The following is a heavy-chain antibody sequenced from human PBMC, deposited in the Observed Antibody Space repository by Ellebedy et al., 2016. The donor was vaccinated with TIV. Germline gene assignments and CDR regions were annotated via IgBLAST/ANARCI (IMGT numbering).Heavy chain of an antibody. CDR1: GYTFTSYG. Sequence: AASVKVSCKASGYTFTSYGISWVRQAPGQGLEWMGWISSYNGDTNYAQKFQGRVTMTEDTSTDTAYMELSSLRSEDTAVYYCARGRGYSFDVCDVWGQGTMVTVSS. CDR3: ARGRGYSFDVCDV. CDR2: ISSYNGDT. D-gene: IGHD5-18*01. V-gene: IGHV1-18*01. J-gene: IGHJ3*01.